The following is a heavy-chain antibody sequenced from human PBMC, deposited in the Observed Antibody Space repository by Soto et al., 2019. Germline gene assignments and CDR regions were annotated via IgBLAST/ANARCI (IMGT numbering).Heavy chain of an antibody. D-gene: IGHD6-13*01. J-gene: IGHJ6*02. CDR2: IFDAATA. Sequence: QVQLQESGPGLMKPSGTLSLICSVSGESVGRGTNYWSWVRQAPGRGLEWIGYIFDAATAIYNPSFESRVSNSRDAAKKQVSLKLTSVTAADTAIYYCARDRRGRADGFIYYYGMEVWGQGTPVTVSS. CDR3: ARDRRGRADGFIYYYGMEV. V-gene: IGHV4-61*01. CDR1: GESVGRGTNY.